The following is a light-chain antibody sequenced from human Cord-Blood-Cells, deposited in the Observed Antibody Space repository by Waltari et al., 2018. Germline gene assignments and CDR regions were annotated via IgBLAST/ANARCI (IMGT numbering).Light chain of an antibody. CDR2: WAS. V-gene: IGKV4-1*01. J-gene: IGKJ1*01. Sequence: DIVMTQSPDSLAVSLGERATINCKSSQSVLYSSNNKNYLTLYQQKPGQPPKLHIYWASTRESGVPVRFSGSGSGTDFTLTSSSLQAEDVAVYYCQQYYSTPRTFGEGTKVEIK. CDR3: QQYYSTPRT. CDR1: QSVLYSSNNKNY.